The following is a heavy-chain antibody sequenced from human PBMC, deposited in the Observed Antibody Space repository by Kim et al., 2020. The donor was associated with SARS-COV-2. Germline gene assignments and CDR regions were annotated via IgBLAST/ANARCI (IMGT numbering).Heavy chain of an antibody. D-gene: IGHD2-2*01. CDR3: ARDQDYGYCSSTSCYAYHY. CDR1: GYTFTSYA. CDR2: INTNTGNP. Sequence: ASVKVSCKASGYTFTSYAMNWVRQAPGQGLEWMGWINTNTGNPTYAQGFTGRFVFSLDTSVSTAYLQISSLKAEDTAVYYCARDQDYGYCSSTSCYAYHYWGQGTLVTVSS. V-gene: IGHV7-4-1*02. J-gene: IGHJ4*02.